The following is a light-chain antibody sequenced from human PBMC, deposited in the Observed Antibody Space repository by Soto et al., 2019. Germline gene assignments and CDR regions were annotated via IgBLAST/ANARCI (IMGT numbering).Light chain of an antibody. V-gene: IGKV3-20*01. J-gene: IGKJ5*01. CDR2: GAS. Sequence: EIVLTQSPGTLSLSPGERATLSCRASQSVSSNFLAWYQQKPGQAPRLLMYGASSRATGIPDRFGGSGSGTGFPLTISRLEPEDFGVYYCQQYGSSPLTFGQGPRLEIK. CDR1: QSVSSNF. CDR3: QQYGSSPLT.